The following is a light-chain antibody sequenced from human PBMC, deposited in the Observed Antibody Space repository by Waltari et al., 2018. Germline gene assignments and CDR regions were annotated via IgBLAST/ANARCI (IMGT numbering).Light chain of an antibody. CDR1: QRVSSY. CDR3: QQRSNWPPIT. V-gene: IGKV3-11*01. J-gene: IGKJ5*01. CDR2: DAS. Sequence: DIVLTQSPATLSLSPGDRATLTCRASQRVSSYLAWYQQKPGQAPRLLIYDASNRATGIPARFSGSGSGTDFTLTISSLEPEDFAVYYCQQRSNWPPITFGQGTRLEIK.